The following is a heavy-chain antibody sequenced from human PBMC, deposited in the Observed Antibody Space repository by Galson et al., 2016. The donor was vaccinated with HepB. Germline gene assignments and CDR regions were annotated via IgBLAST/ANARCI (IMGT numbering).Heavy chain of an antibody. CDR1: GFTFSNHA. D-gene: IGHD7-27*01. CDR3: ARDKPNWVFDY. CDR2: IWFDGSNA. J-gene: IGHJ4*02. Sequence: SLRLSCAASGFTFSNHAMNWVRQAPGKGLGWVAVIWFDGSNAYYADSVKGRFIISRDNSKNTLLLQMDSLRAEDTAVYYCARDKPNWVFDYWGQGTLVTVSS. V-gene: IGHV3-33*01.